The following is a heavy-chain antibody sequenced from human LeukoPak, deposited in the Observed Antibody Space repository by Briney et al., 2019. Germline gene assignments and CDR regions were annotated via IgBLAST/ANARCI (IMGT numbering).Heavy chain of an antibody. D-gene: IGHD6-13*01. CDR2: INPNSGGT. J-gene: IGHJ6*02. Sequence: GASVKVSCKASGYTFTGYYMHWVRQAPGQGLEWMGWINPNSGGTNYAQKFQGWVTMTRDTSISTAYMELSRLRSDDTAVYYCARTIAAAVYGMDVWGQGTTVTVSS. V-gene: IGHV1-2*04. CDR3: ARTIAAAVYGMDV. CDR1: GYTFTGYY.